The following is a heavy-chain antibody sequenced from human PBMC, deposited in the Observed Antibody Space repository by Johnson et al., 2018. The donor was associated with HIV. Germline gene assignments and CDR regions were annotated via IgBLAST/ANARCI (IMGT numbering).Heavy chain of an antibody. D-gene: IGHD3-3*01. CDR2: IYSGGST. V-gene: IGHV3-66*02. CDR1: GFTVSSNY. J-gene: IGHJ3*02. Sequence: EQLVESGGGVVQPGGSLRLSCAASGFTVSSNYMSWVRQAPGKGLEWVSVIYSGGSTYYADSVKGRFTIYRDNSKNTLYLQMNSLRAEDTAVYYCAKARFLEHAFDIWGQGTMVTVSS. CDR3: AKARFLEHAFDI.